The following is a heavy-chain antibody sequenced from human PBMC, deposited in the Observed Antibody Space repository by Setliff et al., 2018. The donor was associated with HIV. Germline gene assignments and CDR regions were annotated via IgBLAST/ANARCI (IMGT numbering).Heavy chain of an antibody. D-gene: IGHD3-10*01. V-gene: IGHV4-34*01. J-gene: IGHJ6*03. CDR1: GYSISSGYY. Sequence: SETLSLTCTVSGYSISSGYYWSWIRQPPGKGLEWIGEINHSGSTNYNPSLKSRVTISVDTSKNQFSLKLSSVTAADTAVYYCARRGSGFFHYYYYMDVWGKGTTVTVSS. CDR3: ARRGSGFFHYYYYMDV. CDR2: INHSGST.